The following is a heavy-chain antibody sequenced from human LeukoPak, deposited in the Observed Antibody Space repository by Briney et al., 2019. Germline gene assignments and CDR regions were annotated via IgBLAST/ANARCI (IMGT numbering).Heavy chain of an antibody. CDR1: GGSISSSDW. CDR2: IYRTEDN. J-gene: IGHJ4*02. D-gene: IGHD2-2*01. V-gene: IGHV4-4*02. Sequence: SETLSLTCAVSGGSISSSDWWSWVRQPPGRGLEWVGYIYRTEDNNYNPSLKGRVTMSVDKSQNQFSLKLTSVTAADTAVYYCARDPHCSSNNCPYDYWGQGILVIVSS. CDR3: ARDPHCSSNNCPYDY.